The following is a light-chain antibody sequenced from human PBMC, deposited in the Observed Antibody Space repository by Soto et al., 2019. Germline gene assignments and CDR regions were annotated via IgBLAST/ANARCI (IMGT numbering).Light chain of an antibody. CDR2: DAS. J-gene: IGKJ1*01. V-gene: IGKV1-5*01. CDR1: QSISSW. Sequence: DIQITQSPSTLSASVGDRVTITCRASQSISSWLAWYQQKPGKAPKLLIYDASSLESGVPSRFRRSGSGTEFTLTISSLKPDEFATYYCQQYNTYWTVGQGKKGEIK. CDR3: QQYNTYWT.